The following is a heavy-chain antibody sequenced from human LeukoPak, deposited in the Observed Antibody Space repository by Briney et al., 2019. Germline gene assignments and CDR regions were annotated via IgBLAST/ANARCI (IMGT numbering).Heavy chain of an antibody. CDR1: GFTFSSYS. J-gene: IGHJ4*02. D-gene: IGHD6-13*01. CDR2: ISSSSSYI. CDR3: ARYIIAAAGTSGFDY. Sequence: GGSLRLSCAASGFTFSSYSMNWVRQAPGKGLEWVSSISSSSSYIYYADSVKGRFTISRDNAKNSLYLQMNSLRAEDTAVYYCARYIIAAAGTSGFDYWGQGTLATVSS. V-gene: IGHV3-21*01.